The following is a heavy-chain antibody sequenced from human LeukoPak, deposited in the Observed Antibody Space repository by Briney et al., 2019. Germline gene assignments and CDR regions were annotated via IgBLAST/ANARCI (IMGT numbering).Heavy chain of an antibody. CDR1: GGSISSSY. CDR2: IYYSGST. J-gene: IGHJ2*01. Sequence: PSETLSLTCTVSGGSISSSYWSWIRQPPGKGLEWIGYIYYSGSTYYNPSLKSRVTISVDTSKNQFSLKLSSVTAADTAVYYCARSYGDYWYFDLWGRGTLVTVSS. D-gene: IGHD4-17*01. V-gene: IGHV4-59*12. CDR3: ARSYGDYWYFDL.